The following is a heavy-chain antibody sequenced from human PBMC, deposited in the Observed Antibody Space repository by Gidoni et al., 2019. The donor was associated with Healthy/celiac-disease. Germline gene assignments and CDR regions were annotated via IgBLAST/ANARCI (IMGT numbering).Heavy chain of an antibody. V-gene: IGHV3-21*01. CDR3: ARAYSGGAYGDFTEYYFDY. CDR1: GFTFSSYS. Sequence: CAASGFTFSSYSMNWVRQAPGKGLEWVSSISSSSSYIYYADSVKGRFTISRDNAKNSLYLQMNSLRAEDTAGYYCARAYSGGAYGDFTEYYFDYWGQGTLVTVSS. D-gene: IGHD4-17*01. CDR2: ISSSSSYI. J-gene: IGHJ4*02.